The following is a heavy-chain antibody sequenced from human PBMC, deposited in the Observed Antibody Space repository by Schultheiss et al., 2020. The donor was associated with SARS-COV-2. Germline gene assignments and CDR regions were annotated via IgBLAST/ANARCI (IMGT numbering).Heavy chain of an antibody. CDR2: LYYSGST. CDR1: GGSFSGYY. CDR3: AAYDFWSTYGMDV. V-gene: IGHV4-59*01. J-gene: IGHJ6*02. Sequence: SQTLSLTCAVYGGSFSGYYWSWIRQPPGKGLEWIGYLYYSGSTNYNPSLKSRVTISVDTSKNQFSLKLSSVTAADTAVYYCAAYDFWSTYGMDVWGQGTTVTVSS. D-gene: IGHD3-3*01.